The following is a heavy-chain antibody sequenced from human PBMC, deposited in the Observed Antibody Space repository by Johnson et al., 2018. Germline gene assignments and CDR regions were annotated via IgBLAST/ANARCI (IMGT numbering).Heavy chain of an antibody. Sequence: EVQLVESGGGLVQPGRSLRLSCAASGFTFSDYAIHWVRQAPGKGLEWVSGISWNSHGIGYADSVKGRFTISRDNAKKHLYLQMNSLRAEDTAMYYCARDSSDYGGAFDVWGRGTVATVSS. CDR1: GFTFSDYA. CDR2: ISWNSHGI. V-gene: IGHV3-9*01. CDR3: ARDSSDYGGAFDV. J-gene: IGHJ3*01. D-gene: IGHD4/OR15-4a*01.